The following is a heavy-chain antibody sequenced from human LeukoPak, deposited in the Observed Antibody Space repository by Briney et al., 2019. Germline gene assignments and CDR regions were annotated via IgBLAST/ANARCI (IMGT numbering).Heavy chain of an antibody. CDR1: GYTFTSYG. CDR3: ARVRDYLFDY. Sequence: ASVKVSCKASGYTFTSYGISWVRQAPGQGLEWMGWTRPSTGDTDYALNLQGRVTLTTDTSTSTAYMELRSLRSDDTAVYYCARVRDYLFDYWGQGTLVTVSS. CDR2: TRPSTGDT. V-gene: IGHV1-18*01. J-gene: IGHJ4*02. D-gene: IGHD2/OR15-2a*01.